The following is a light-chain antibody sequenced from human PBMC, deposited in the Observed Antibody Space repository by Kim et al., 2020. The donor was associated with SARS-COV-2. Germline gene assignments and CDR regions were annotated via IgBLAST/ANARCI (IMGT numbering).Light chain of an antibody. CDR2: AAS. CDR3: QNYNSAPFT. Sequence: ASVGDRVTITCRASLGISTYLAWYQQKPGKVPKLLIYAASTLQSGVPSRFSGSGSGPDFTLTISSLQPEDVATYYCQNYNSAPFTFGPGTKVDIK. V-gene: IGKV1-27*01. J-gene: IGKJ3*01. CDR1: LGISTY.